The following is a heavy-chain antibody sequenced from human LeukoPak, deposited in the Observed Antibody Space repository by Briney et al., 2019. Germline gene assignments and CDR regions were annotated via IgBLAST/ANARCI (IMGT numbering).Heavy chain of an antibody. V-gene: IGHV5-51*01. D-gene: IGHD1-26*01. CDR3: ARQTGATDNDAFDI. CDR1: GCSFTSYW. J-gene: IGHJ3*02. CDR2: IYPGDYDT. Sequence: GESLKISCKGTGCSFTSYWIGWVRQMPGKGLEWRGIIYPGDYDTRYSPSFQGQVTISADKSISTAYLQWSSLKASDTAMYYCARQTGATDNDAFDIWGQGTMVTVSS.